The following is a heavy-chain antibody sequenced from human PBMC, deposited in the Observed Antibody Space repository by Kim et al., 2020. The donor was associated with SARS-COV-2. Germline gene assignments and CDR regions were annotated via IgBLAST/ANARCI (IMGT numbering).Heavy chain of an antibody. CDR3: AREMTTMRGLDY. CDR2: IYTTGIT. V-gene: IGHV4-4*07. J-gene: IGHJ4*02. CDR1: GGSISNYF. D-gene: IGHD4-4*01. Sequence: SETLSLTCSVSGGSISNYFWTWIRQPAGKGLEWIGRIYTTGITNYNSSLKSRVTMSVDTPKNQFSLELTSVTAADTAVYYCAREMTTMRGLDYWGQGTLVTVSS.